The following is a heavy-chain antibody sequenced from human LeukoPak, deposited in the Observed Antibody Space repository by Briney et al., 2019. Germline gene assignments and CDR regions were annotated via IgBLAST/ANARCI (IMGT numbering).Heavy chain of an antibody. J-gene: IGHJ6*02. Sequence: SETLSLTCTVSGGSISSGGYYWSWIRQPPGKGLEWIGYIYYSGSTYYNPSLKSRVTISVDTSKNQFSLKLSSVTAADTAVYCCASFLTTEGYYYYGMDVWGQGTTVTVSS. D-gene: IGHD4/OR15-4a*01. CDR1: GGSISSGGYY. CDR2: IYYSGST. V-gene: IGHV4-30-4*01. CDR3: ASFLTTEGYYYYGMDV.